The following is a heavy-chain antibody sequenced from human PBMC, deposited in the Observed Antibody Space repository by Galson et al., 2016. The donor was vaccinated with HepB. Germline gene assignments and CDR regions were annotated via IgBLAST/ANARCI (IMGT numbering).Heavy chain of an antibody. D-gene: IGHD3-10*01. CDR3: AKQHYYGLGTYYNGDAFDV. CDR2: ISTSGSST. J-gene: IGHJ3*01. CDR1: GFTFSSYA. Sequence: SLRLSCAASGFTFSSYAMTWVRQVPGKGLEWVAAISTSGSSTYYADFAKGRFAISRDNSKDTVSLQMDVLRAEDTALYYCAKQHYYGLGTYYNGDAFDVWGQGTVVTVSS. V-gene: IGHV3-23*01.